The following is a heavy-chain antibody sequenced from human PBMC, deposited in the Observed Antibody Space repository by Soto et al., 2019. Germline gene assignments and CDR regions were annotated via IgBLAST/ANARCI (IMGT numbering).Heavy chain of an antibody. D-gene: IGHD6-13*01. J-gene: IGHJ4*02. V-gene: IGHV3-48*03. Sequence: GGSLRLSCAASGFSFSNHEMNWVRQAPGKGLEWVAYISSGGDTIHYADSVRGRFTVSRDNARNSLSLQMNTLRVEDTALYYCARDRAAGGYWGQGTLVTVSS. CDR2: ISSGGDTI. CDR3: ARDRAAGGY. CDR1: GFSFSNHE.